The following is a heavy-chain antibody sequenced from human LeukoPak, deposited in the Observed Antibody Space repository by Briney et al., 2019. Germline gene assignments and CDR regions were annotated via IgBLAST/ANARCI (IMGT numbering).Heavy chain of an antibody. D-gene: IGHD5-12*01. J-gene: IGHJ6*04. CDR2: IYYSGST. CDR3: AVQERGYVSPLDV. CDR1: GGSISNSSYY. V-gene: IGHV4-39*01. Sequence: PSETLSLTCTVSGGSISNSSYYWGWIRQPPGKGLEWIGSIYYSGSTYYNPSLKSRVTISVDTSKNQFSLKLSSVTAADTAVYYCAVQERGYVSPLDVWGKGTTVTVSS.